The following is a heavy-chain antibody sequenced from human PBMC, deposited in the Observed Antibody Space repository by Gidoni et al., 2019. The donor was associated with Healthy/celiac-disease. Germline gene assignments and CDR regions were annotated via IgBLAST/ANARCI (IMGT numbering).Heavy chain of an antibody. Sequence: ASGFTFGDYAMSWFRQAPGKGLEWVGFIRSKAYGGTTEYAASVKGRFTISRDDSKSIAYLQMNSLKTEDTAVYYCTRAYYGSGSYLEGYYYGMDVWGQGTTVTVSS. V-gene: IGHV3-49*03. CDR3: TRAYYGSGSYLEGYYYGMDV. J-gene: IGHJ6*02. CDR2: IRSKAYGGTT. CDR1: GFTFGDYA. D-gene: IGHD3-10*01.